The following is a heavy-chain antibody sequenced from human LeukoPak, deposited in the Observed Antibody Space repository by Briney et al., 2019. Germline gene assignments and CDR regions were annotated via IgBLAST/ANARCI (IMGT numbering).Heavy chain of an antibody. J-gene: IGHJ5*02. CDR1: GGSISSSSYY. V-gene: IGHV4-39*07. D-gene: IGHD4-11*01. CDR2: IYYSGST. Sequence: SETLSLTCTVSGGSISSSSYYWGWIRQPPGKGLEWIGSIYYSGSTYYNPSLKSRVTISVDTSKNQFSLKLSSVTAADTAVYYCARDLPDYSNYNRFDPWGQGTLVTVSS. CDR3: ARDLPDYSNYNRFDP.